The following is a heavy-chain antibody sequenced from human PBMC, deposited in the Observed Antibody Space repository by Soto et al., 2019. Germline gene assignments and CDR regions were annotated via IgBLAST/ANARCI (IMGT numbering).Heavy chain of an antibody. V-gene: IGHV3-30*18. D-gene: IGHD2-15*01. J-gene: IGHJ6*02. Sequence: QVQLVESGGGVVQPGRSLRLSCAASGFTFSSYGMHWVRQAPGKGLEWVAVISYDGSNKYYADSVKGRFTISRDNSKNARYLQMDGQRAEDTAVYFCTKDTQDMVVVVAAPPYYCYGMDVWGQGTTVTVSS. CDR3: TKDTQDMVVVVAAPPYYCYGMDV. CDR1: GFTFSSYG. CDR2: ISYDGSNK.